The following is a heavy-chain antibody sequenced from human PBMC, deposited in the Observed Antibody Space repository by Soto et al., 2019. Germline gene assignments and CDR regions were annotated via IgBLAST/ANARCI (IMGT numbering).Heavy chain of an antibody. CDR2: INPNSGGT. Sequence: ASVKVSCKASGYTFTGYYMHWVRQAPGQGLEWMGWINPNSGGTNYAQKFQGRVTMTRDTSISTAYMGLSRLRSDDTAVYYCARGSGGYILRFLEWFLDYWGQGTLVTVSS. V-gene: IGHV1-2*02. D-gene: IGHD3-3*01. J-gene: IGHJ4*02. CDR3: ARGSGGYILRFLEWFLDY. CDR1: GYTFTGYY.